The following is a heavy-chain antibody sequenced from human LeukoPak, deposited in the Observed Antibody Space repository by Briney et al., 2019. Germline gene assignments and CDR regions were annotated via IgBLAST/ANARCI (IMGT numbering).Heavy chain of an antibody. CDR3: AKVQDYVWGSYRSSQEYFQH. CDR1: GGSISSSN. CDR2: ISGSGGST. D-gene: IGHD3-16*02. J-gene: IGHJ1*01. Sequence: PSGTLSLTCAVSGGSISSSNWWSWARQAPGKGLEWVSAISGSGGSTYYADSVKGRFTISRDNSKNTLYLQMNSLRAEDTAVYYCAKVQDYVWGSYRSSQEYFQHWGQGTLVTVSS. V-gene: IGHV3-23*01.